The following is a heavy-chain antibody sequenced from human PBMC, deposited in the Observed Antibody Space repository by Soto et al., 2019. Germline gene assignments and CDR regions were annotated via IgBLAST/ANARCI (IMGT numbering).Heavy chain of an antibody. CDR3: ARASLLYNWFDP. D-gene: IGHD3-10*01. V-gene: IGHV3-30-3*01. CDR1: GFTFSSYA. CDR2: ISYDGSNK. Sequence: QVQLVESGGGVVQPGRSLRLSCAASGFTFSSYAMHWVRQAPGKGLEWVAVISYDGSNKYYADSVKGRFTISRDNSKNTLYLQMNSLRAEDTAVYYCARASLLYNWFDPWGQGTLVTVSS. J-gene: IGHJ5*02.